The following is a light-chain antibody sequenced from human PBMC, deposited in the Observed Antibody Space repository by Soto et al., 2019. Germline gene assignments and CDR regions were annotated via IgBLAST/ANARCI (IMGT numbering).Light chain of an antibody. CDR2: GAS. J-gene: IGKJ1*01. Sequence: EIVLTQSPGTLSLSPGERATLSCRASQSVSSSYLAWYQQKPGQAPRLLIYGASSRATGIPDRFSGSGSGTDFTLTISRLEPEDFAVYYCQQYGSSLTWTLGQGTKVDIK. CDR1: QSVSSSY. CDR3: QQYGSSLTWT. V-gene: IGKV3-20*01.